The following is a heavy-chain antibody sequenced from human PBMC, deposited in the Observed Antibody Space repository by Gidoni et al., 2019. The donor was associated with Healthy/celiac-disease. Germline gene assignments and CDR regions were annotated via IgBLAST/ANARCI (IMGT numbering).Heavy chain of an antibody. Sequence: QVQLQESGPGLVKPAETLSITCTVAGGSISSYCWSWIRQPAGKGLEWIGRIYTSGSTNYNPSLKRRVTMSVDTSKTQFSLMLSSVTAADPAVYYCAREYCSGGSCYSGYYYGMDVWGQGTTVTVSS. CDR1: GGSISSYC. CDR2: IYTSGST. J-gene: IGHJ6*02. CDR3: AREYCSGGSCYSGYYYGMDV. V-gene: IGHV4-4*07. D-gene: IGHD2-15*01.